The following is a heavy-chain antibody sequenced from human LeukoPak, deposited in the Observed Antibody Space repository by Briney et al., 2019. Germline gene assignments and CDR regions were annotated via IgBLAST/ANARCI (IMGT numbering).Heavy chain of an antibody. V-gene: IGHV4-34*01. CDR2: VNHSRGT. D-gene: IGHD2-2*01. CDR1: GESFSGND. J-gene: IGHJ3*02. Sequence: SETLSLTCAVYGESFSGNDWSWIRQPPGKGLEWIGEVNHSRGTNRGTTQYNPSLKSRVTISVDASKNQFSLKLSSVTAADTAVYYCARVVQGFDDFEIWGQGTMVTVSS. CDR3: ARVVQGFDDFEI.